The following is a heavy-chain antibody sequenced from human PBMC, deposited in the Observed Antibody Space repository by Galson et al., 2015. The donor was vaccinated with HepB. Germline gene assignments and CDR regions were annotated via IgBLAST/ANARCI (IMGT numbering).Heavy chain of an antibody. CDR3: ARGSYINWFDP. V-gene: IGHV3-23*01. D-gene: IGHD1-26*01. CDR2: ISGSGGST. Sequence: SLRLSCAASGFTFSSYAMSWVRQAPGKGLEWVSAISGSGGSTYYADSVKGRFTISVDTSKNQFSLKLTSVTAADTAVYYCARGSYINWFDPWGQGILVTVSS. CDR1: GFTFSSYA. J-gene: IGHJ5*02.